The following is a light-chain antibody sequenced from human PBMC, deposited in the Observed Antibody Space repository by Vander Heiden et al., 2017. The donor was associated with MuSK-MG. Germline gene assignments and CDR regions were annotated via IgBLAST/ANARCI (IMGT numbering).Light chain of an antibody. CDR3: QHYGSSYLT. CDR2: GAS. J-gene: IGKJ4*01. Sequence: LVLTQSPGTLSLSPGERATLSCRASQSVSSTYLAWYQQKPGQAPRLLIYGASSRATGIPDRFSGSGSGTDFTLTISRLEPEDFAVYYCQHYGSSYLTFGGGTKVEIK. CDR1: QSVSSTY. V-gene: IGKV3-20*01.